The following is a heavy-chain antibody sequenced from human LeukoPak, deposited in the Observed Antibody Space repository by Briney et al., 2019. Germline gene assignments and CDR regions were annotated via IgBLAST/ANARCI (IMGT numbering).Heavy chain of an antibody. CDR3: AREVQGGYDLSWFDP. CDR2: ISSSSSYI. CDR1: GFIFSDFD. J-gene: IGHJ5*02. D-gene: IGHD5-12*01. V-gene: IGHV3-21*01. Sequence: GGSLRLSCVASGFIFSDFDMNWVRQAPGKGLEWVSSISSSSSYIYYAGSVKGRFTISRDNAKNSLYLQMNSLRAEDTAVYYCAREVQGGYDLSWFDPWGQGTLVTVSS.